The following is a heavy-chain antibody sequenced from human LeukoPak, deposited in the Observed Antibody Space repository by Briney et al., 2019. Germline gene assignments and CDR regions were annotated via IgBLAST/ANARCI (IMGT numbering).Heavy chain of an antibody. CDR3: AKKYQAGYYYDSSGYS. D-gene: IGHD3-22*01. CDR2: ISGSGGST. V-gene: IGHV3-23*01. Sequence: PGGSLRLSCAASGFTFSSYAMSWVRQAPGKGLEWVSAISGSGGSTYYADSVKGRFTISRDNSKNTLYLQMNSLRAEDTAVYYCAKKYQAGYYYDSSGYSWGQGTMVTVSS. J-gene: IGHJ3*01. CDR1: GFTFSSYA.